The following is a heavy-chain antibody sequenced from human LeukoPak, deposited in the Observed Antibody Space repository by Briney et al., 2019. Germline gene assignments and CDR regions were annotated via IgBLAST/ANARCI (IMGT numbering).Heavy chain of an antibody. CDR2: LSYAGTEK. V-gene: IGHV3-30*18. J-gene: IGHJ5*02. CDR3: AKGIGMRVVPSTGESDDAAFNWFDP. D-gene: IGHD7-27*01. Sequence: GGSLRLSCAASGFAFNTYAMHWVRQAPGKGLEWVAVLSYAGTEKYCADSVKGRFTISRDNSKNTLFLQMNTLRPEDTAVYFCAKGIGMRVVPSTGESDDAAFNWFDPWGQGTLVTVSS. CDR1: GFAFNTYA.